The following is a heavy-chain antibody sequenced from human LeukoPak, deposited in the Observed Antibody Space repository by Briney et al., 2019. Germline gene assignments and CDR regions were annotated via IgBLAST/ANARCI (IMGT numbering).Heavy chain of an antibody. V-gene: IGHV3-21*01. D-gene: IGHD1-7*01. CDR3: ARLTGTSDY. CDR2: ISSSSSYI. CDR1: GFTFSGYS. J-gene: IGHJ4*02. Sequence: GGSLRLSCAASGFTFSGYSMNWVRQAPGKWLEWVSSISSSSSYIYYADSVKGRFTISRDNAKNSLYLQMNSLRAEDTAVYYCARLTGTSDYWGQGTLVTVSS.